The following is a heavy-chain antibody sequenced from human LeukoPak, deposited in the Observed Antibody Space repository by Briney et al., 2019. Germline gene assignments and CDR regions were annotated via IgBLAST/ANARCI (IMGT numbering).Heavy chain of an antibody. J-gene: IGHJ6*02. CDR3: STARYCTGGSCYLGGMDV. CDR1: GFTFSNYG. D-gene: IGHD2-15*01. V-gene: IGHV3-15*05. Sequence: PGGSLRLSCAASGFTFSNYGMHWVRQAPGKGLEWVGRIKSKTVGGTTDYAAPVKGRFTISRDDSKNTLYLQMNSLKAEDTAVYYCSTARYCTGGSCYLGGMDVWGQGTTVTVSS. CDR2: IKSKTVGGTT.